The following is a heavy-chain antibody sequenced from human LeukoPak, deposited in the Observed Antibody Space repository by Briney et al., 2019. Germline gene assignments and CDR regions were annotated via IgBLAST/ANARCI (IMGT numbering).Heavy chain of an antibody. J-gene: IGHJ2*01. CDR2: IVVGSGNT. CDR3: AAEGRDGYNYWYFDL. Sequence: SVKVSCKASGFTFTSSAMQWVRQARGQRREWIGWIVVGSGNTNYAQKFQERVTITRDMSTSTAYMELSSLRSEDTAVYYCAAEGRDGYNYWYFDLWGRGTLVTVSS. D-gene: IGHD5-24*01. V-gene: IGHV1-58*02. CDR1: GFTFTSSA.